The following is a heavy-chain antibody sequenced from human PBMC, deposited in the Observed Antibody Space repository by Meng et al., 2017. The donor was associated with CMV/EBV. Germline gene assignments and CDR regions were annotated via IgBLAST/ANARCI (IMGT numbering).Heavy chain of an antibody. Sequence: QGPPQAECSVLVNPSQTLSLACTVSGGSSSSCDYYGSWIRQPPGKGLELIGYIYYSGSTYYNPSLKSRVTISVDTSKNQFSLKLSSVTAADTAVYYCARAQYSSSCDYWGQGTLVTVSS. V-gene: IGHV4-30-4*08. CDR3: ARAQYSSSCDY. J-gene: IGHJ4*02. CDR1: GGSSSSCDYY. CDR2: IYYSGST. D-gene: IGHD6-13*01.